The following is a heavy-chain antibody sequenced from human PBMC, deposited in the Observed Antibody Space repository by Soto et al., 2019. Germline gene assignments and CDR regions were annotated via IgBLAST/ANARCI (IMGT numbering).Heavy chain of an antibody. V-gene: IGHV1-2*04. Sequence: GASVKVSCKASGYTFTGYYMHWVRQAPGQGLEWMGWINPNSGGTNYAQKFQGWVTMTRDTSISTAYMELSRLRSDDTAVYYCAREVVITTSGLDYWGQGTLVTVSS. J-gene: IGHJ4*02. CDR3: AREVVITTSGLDY. CDR1: GYTFTGYY. D-gene: IGHD3-22*01. CDR2: INPNSGGT.